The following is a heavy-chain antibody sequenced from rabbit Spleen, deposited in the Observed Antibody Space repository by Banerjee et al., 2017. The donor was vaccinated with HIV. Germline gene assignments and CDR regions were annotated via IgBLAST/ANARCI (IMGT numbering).Heavy chain of an antibody. Sequence: QEQLEESGGGLVKPEGSLTLTCKASGLDFSGDSYDSYMCWVRQAPGKGLEWIACIDIGSSGFTYFANWAKGRFTISKTSSTTVTLQMTSLTAADTATYFCARDTSSSFSSYGMDLWGPGTLVTVS. J-gene: IGHJ6*01. CDR3: ARDTSSSFSSYGMDL. V-gene: IGHV1S45*01. CDR2: IDIGSSGFT. D-gene: IGHD1-1*01. CDR1: GLDFSGDSY.